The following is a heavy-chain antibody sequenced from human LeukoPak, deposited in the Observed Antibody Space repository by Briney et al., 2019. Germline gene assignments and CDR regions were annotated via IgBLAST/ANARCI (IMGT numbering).Heavy chain of an antibody. Sequence: SETLSLTCTVSGGSISSYYWSWIRQPAGKGLEWIGRVYTSGSPNYDPSLESRVTMSVDTSKNQSSLNLSSVTAADTAVYYCARGGYGASSGFDYWGQGTLVTVSS. V-gene: IGHV4-4*07. CDR2: VYTSGSP. CDR3: ARGGYGASSGFDY. D-gene: IGHD4-23*01. CDR1: GGSISSYY. J-gene: IGHJ4*02.